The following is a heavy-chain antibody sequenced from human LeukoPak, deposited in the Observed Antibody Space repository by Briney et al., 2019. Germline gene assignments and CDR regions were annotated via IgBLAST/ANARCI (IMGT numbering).Heavy chain of an antibody. J-gene: IGHJ4*02. Sequence: GGSLRLSCAASGFTFSNAWMSWVRQAPGKGLEWVGRIKSKTDGGTTDYAAPVKGRFTISRDDSKNTLYLQMNSLKTEDTAVYYCARHGVKLGYGGNGISWGQGTLVTVSS. D-gene: IGHD4-23*01. V-gene: IGHV3-15*01. CDR3: ARHGVKLGYGGNGIS. CDR2: IKSKTDGGTT. CDR1: GFTFSNAW.